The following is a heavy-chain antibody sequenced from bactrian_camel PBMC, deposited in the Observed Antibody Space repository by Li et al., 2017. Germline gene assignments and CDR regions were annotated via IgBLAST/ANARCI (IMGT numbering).Heavy chain of an antibody. CDR3: ATDLPSWYWASDFGY. J-gene: IGHJ6*01. CDR2: ISLDGST. V-gene: IGHV3S1*01. CDR1: RYPFSDYC. Sequence: QVQLVESGGGSVQPGGTLTLSCVGSRYPFSDYCLAWFRQTPGKEREWVSDISLDGSTYYADSVKGRFTISRDNAKNTVYLQMNSLKPEDTALYYCATDLPSWYWASDFGYWGQGTQVTVS. D-gene: IGHD6*01.